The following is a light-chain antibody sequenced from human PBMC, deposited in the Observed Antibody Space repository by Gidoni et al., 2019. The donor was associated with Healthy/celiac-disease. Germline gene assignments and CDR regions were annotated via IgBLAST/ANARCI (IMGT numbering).Light chain of an antibody. CDR1: KLGDKY. V-gene: IGLV3-1*01. CDR2: KDS. CDR3: QAWDSSTAVV. Sequence: SYELTQLPSVSVSPGQTASITCSGDKLGDKYACWYQQKPGQSPVLVIYKDSKRPSGIPERFSGSNSGNTATLTISGTQAMDEADYYCQAWDSSTAVVFGGGTKLTVL. J-gene: IGLJ2*01.